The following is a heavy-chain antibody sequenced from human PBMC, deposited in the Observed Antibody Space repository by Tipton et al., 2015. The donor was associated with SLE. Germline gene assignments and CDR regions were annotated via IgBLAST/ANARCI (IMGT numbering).Heavy chain of an antibody. Sequence: QSGAEVKKPGASVKVSCKASGYTFTRHGISWVRQAPGQGFEWMGWSSAYNGNTNYEQKLQGRVTMTTDTSTSTAYMELRSLRSDDTAEYYCGRDGHMGARGCSFDLWGRSRLVTFAS. CDR3: GRDGHMGARGCSFDL. CDR1: GYTFTRHG. V-gene: IGHV1-18*01. D-gene: IGHD1-26*01. J-gene: IGHJ2*01. CDR2: SSAYNGNT.